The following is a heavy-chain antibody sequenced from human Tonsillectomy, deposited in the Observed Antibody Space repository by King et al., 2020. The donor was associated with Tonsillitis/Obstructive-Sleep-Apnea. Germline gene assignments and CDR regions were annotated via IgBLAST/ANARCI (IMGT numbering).Heavy chain of an antibody. Sequence: HVQLQQWGAGLLKPSETLSLTCAVYGGSFSGYYWSWIRQPPGKGLEWIGEINHSGSTNYNPSLKSRVTISVDTSKNQFSLKLSSVTAADTAVYYCARGLEDDDYIWGSYRPYYFDYWGQGTLVTVSS. CDR3: ARGLEDDDYIWGSYRPYYFDY. D-gene: IGHD3-16*02. CDR2: INHSGST. J-gene: IGHJ4*02. V-gene: IGHV4-34*01. CDR1: GGSFSGYY.